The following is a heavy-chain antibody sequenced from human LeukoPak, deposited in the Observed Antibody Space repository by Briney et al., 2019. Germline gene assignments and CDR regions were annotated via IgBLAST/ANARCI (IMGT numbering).Heavy chain of an antibody. CDR2: MYYTGNT. CDR1: GGSIGSSDYY. CDR3: ARDNTVIWFGVQNWFDP. D-gene: IGHD3-10*01. J-gene: IGHJ5*02. Sequence: SETLSLTCTVSGGSIGSSDYYWGWIRQPPGKGLEWIGSMYYTGNTYYNPSLKSRVTISLDASKNQFALKLSSVTAADTAIYYCARDNTVIWFGVQNWFDPWGQGTLVTVSS. V-gene: IGHV4-39*06.